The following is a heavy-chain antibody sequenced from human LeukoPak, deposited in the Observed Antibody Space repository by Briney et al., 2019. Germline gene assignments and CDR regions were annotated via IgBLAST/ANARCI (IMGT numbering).Heavy chain of an antibody. CDR1: RFTFSTYW. CDR2: IKQDGSEK. Sequence: GGSLRLSCAASRFTFSTYWMSWVRQAPGKGLEWVANIKQDGSEKYYVDSVKGRFTISRDNAKNSLYLQMNSLRAEDTAVYYCARDRGSSWYGDVYYFDYWGQGTLVTVSS. V-gene: IGHV3-7*01. J-gene: IGHJ4*02. CDR3: ARDRGSSWYGDVYYFDY. D-gene: IGHD6-13*01.